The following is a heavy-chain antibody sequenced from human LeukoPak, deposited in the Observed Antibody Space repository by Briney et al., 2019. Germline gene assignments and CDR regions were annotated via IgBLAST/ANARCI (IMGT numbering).Heavy chain of an antibody. CDR2: IIPIFGTA. CDR1: GGTFNSYA. Sequence: ASVKVSCKASGGTFNSYAISWVRQAPGQGLEWMGGIIPIFGTANYAQKFQGRVTITADESTSTAYMELSSLRSEDTAVYYCARDREDYGDYVSAFDIWGQGTMVTVSS. CDR3: ARDREDYGDYVSAFDI. D-gene: IGHD4-17*01. J-gene: IGHJ3*02. V-gene: IGHV1-69*13.